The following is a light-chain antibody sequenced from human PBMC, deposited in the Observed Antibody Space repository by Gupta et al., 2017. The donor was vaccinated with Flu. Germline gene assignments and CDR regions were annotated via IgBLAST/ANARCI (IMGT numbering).Light chain of an antibody. CDR2: DDA. CDR1: ISDVGSYHY. Sequence: QSVTISCTGTISDVGSYHYVGWYQRVPVNAHKLIVDDDAKRPSWVPVRFSGSKSGDTASLTITGHQADDEADYYCFSYACSLYVFGTGTEVRVL. V-gene: IGLV2-11*01. J-gene: IGLJ1*01. CDR3: FSYACSLYV.